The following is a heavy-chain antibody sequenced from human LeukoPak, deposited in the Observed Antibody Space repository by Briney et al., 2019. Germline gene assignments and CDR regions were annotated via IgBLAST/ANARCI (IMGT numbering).Heavy chain of an antibody. V-gene: IGHV6-1*01. D-gene: IGHD3-16*01. J-gene: IGHJ4*01. CDR1: GDSLHSNNAA. CDR2: TYYRSRWYN. CDR3: ARGGNYAFDS. Sequence: SQTLSLTYAISGDSLHSNNAAWNLIRQSPSRGLEWLGNTYYRSRWYNDYAASVIGRITINSDTSRNQFSLQLNSVTPEDTSVYYCARGGNYAFDSWGQGTLVTVSS.